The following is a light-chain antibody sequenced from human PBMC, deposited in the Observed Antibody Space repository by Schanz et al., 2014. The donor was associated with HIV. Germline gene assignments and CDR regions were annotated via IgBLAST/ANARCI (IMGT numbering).Light chain of an antibody. Sequence: EIVLTQSPDTLSLSPGERATLSCRASQTVSSSSLAWYQQKPGQSPRLLIYGASSRATGIPDRFSGSGSGTDFTLTISRLEPEDFAVYYCQQYGSSSWTFGQGTKVEIK. CDR2: GAS. CDR3: QQYGSSSWT. J-gene: IGKJ1*01. V-gene: IGKV3-20*01. CDR1: QTVSSSS.